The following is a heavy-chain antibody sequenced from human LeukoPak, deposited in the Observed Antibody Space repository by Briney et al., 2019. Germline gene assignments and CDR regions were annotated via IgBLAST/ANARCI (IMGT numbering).Heavy chain of an antibody. V-gene: IGHV1-8*03. J-gene: IGHJ6*03. Sequence: GASVKVSCKASGYTFTSYDINWVRQATGQGLEWMGWMNPNSGNTGYAQKFQGRVTITRNTSISTAYIELSSLRSEDTAVYYCARGIPGDGDYYYYMDVWGKGTTVTVSS. CDR3: ARGIPGDGDYYYYMDV. D-gene: IGHD7-27*01. CDR1: GYTFTSYD. CDR2: MNPNSGNT.